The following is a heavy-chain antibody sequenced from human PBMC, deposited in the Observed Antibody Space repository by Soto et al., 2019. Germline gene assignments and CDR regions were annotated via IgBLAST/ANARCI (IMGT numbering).Heavy chain of an antibody. CDR3: ARVSIYYDILTGYYSIKGYFDY. V-gene: IGHV3-72*01. J-gene: IGHJ4*02. Sequence: GGSLRLSCAASGFTFSDHYMDWVRQAPGKGLEWVGRTRNKANSYTTEYAASVKGRFTISRDDSKNSLYLQMNSLKTEDTAVYYCARVSIYYDILTGYYSIKGYFDYWGQGTLVTVSS. CDR1: GFTFSDHY. CDR2: TRNKANSYTT. D-gene: IGHD3-9*01.